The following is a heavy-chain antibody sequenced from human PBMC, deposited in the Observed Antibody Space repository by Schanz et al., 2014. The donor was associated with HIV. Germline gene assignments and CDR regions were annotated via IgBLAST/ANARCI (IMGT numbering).Heavy chain of an antibody. Sequence: QVQLVQSGAEVKKPGASVKVSCKASGYTFIDYYMQWVRQAPGQGLEWMGWINPNSGGTNYAQKFQGRVTMTRDTSISTAYMELSRLRSDDTAVFYCATWGGTSYSYARYDMDVWGQGTTVTVSS. J-gene: IGHJ6*02. D-gene: IGHD3-16*01. CDR3: ATWGGTSYSYARYDMDV. CDR2: INPNSGGT. V-gene: IGHV1-2*02. CDR1: GYTFIDYY.